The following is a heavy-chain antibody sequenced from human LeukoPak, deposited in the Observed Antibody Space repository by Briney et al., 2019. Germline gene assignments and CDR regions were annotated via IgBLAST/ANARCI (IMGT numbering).Heavy chain of an antibody. CDR1: GDSISSYY. V-gene: IGHV4-59*08. CDR3: ARHSRSYYDFDY. D-gene: IGHD1-26*01. CDR2: IYYSGSA. J-gene: IGHJ4*02. Sequence: SEALSLTCTVSGDSISSYYWSWIRQPPGKGLEWIGYIYYSGSANYNPSLKSRVTISVDTSKNHFSLKLSSVTAADTAVYYCARHSRSYYDFDYWGQGTLVTASS.